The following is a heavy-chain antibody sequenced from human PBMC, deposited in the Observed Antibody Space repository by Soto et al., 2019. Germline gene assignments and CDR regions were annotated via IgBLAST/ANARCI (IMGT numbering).Heavy chain of an antibody. CDR2: ISSDGSNK. CDR1: GFTFSNYA. CDR3: ARERSQSSSTYFSY. D-gene: IGHD3-16*02. Sequence: QVQLVESGGGVVQPGRSLRLSCAASGFTFSNYAMHWVRQAPGKGLEWGAVISSDGSNKYYADSVKGRFTISRDNSKNTVYLQRNSLRAEDTAVYYCARERSQSSSTYFSYWGQGTLGTVSS. V-gene: IGHV3-30-3*01. J-gene: IGHJ4*02.